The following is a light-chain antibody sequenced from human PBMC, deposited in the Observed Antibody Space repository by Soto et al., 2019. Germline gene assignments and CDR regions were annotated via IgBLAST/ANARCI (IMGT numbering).Light chain of an antibody. CDR2: NND. V-gene: IGLV1-44*01. CDR1: SSNIGANP. J-gene: IGLJ2*01. CDR3: EAWDDSLYGAV. Sequence: QSVLTQPPSASGTPGQRVTISCSGSSSNIGANPINWYQQLPGTAPKLLIYNNDKLHSGVPDRFSASKSGTSASLAISGLQSEDEADYYCEAWDDSLYGAVLGGGTQLTVL.